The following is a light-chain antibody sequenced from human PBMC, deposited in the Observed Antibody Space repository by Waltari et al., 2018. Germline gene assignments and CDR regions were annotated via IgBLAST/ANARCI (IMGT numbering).Light chain of an antibody. J-gene: IGLJ3*02. CDR1: TSKVGQNY. CDR3: SAWDDSRGGLWV. Sequence: QSLLTQPTSVSAAPGQQVTISCSGSTSKVGQNYVFWFQHFVGFATRLFIDKNLERPSGVSDRFSASKSGTSASLFIAGLRSEDEALYYCSAWDDSRGGLWVFGGGTRVTVL. V-gene: IGLV1-47*01. CDR2: KNL.